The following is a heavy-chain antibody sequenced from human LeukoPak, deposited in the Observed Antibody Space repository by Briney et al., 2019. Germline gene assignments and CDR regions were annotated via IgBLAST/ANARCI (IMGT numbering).Heavy chain of an antibody. CDR3: AKVSYYYGSGSYYYFDY. D-gene: IGHD3-10*01. CDR1: GFTFSSYA. V-gene: IGHV3-23*01. J-gene: IGHJ4*02. Sequence: GGSLRLSCAASGFTFSSYAMSWVRQAPGKGLEWVSAISGSGGSTYYADSVKGRFTISRDNSKNTLYLQMNSLRAEDTAVYYCAKVSYYYGSGSYYYFDYWGQGTLVTVSS. CDR2: ISGSGGST.